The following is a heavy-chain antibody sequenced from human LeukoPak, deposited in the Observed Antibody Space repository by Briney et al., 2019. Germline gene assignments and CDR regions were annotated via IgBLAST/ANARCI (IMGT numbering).Heavy chain of an antibody. J-gene: IGHJ4*02. Sequence: SVKVSCKASGGTFSSYAISWVRQAPGQGLEWMGGIIPILGIANYAQKFQGRVTITADKSTSTAYMELSSLRSEDTAVYYCARVTVAGTYPDHWGQGTLVTVSS. D-gene: IGHD6-19*01. CDR2: IIPILGIA. CDR3: ARVTVAGTYPDH. V-gene: IGHV1-69*10. CDR1: GGTFSSYA.